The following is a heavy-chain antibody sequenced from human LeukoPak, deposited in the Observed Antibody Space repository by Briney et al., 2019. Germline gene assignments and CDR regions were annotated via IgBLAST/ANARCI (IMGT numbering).Heavy chain of an antibody. D-gene: IGHD1-14*01. Sequence: ASKTLSLTCTVSGGSISSYYWSWIRQPPGKGLEWIGYIYYSGSTNYNPSLKSRVTISVDTSKNQFSLKLSSVTAADTAVYYCARGRYRHYFDYWGQGTLVTVSS. J-gene: IGHJ4*02. CDR1: GGSISSYY. CDR2: IYYSGST. CDR3: ARGRYRHYFDY. V-gene: IGHV4-59*01.